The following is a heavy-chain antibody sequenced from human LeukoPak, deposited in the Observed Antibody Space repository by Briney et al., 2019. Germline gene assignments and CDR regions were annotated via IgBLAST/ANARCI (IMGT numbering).Heavy chain of an antibody. CDR3: AKTITLLARLPAVFYGMDV. CDR1: GFTFSSYA. V-gene: IGHV3-23*01. Sequence: GGSLRLSCAASGFTFSSYAMSWVRQAPGKGLEWVSAISGSGGSTYYADSVKGRFTISRDNSKNTLYLQMNSLRAEDTAVYYCAKTITLLARLPAVFYGMDVWGQGTTVTVSS. J-gene: IGHJ6*02. D-gene: IGHD5-12*01. CDR2: ISGSGGST.